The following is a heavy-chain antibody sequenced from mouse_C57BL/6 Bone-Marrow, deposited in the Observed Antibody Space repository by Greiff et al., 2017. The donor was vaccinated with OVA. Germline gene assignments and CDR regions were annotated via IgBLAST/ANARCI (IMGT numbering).Heavy chain of an antibody. Sequence: EAGGGLVQPKGSLKLSCAASGFSLNTYALNWVCQAPGKGLEWVARIRSKSNNYATYYADSVKDRFIITRDDSEPMLYLQMNNWNTEDTAIYYCVRRVNATVVAQMEWEYWGQATSVTVAS. D-gene: IGHD1-1*01. J-gene: IGHJ4*01. CDR2: IRSKSNNYAT. V-gene: IGHV10-1*01. CDR3: VRRVNATVVAQMEWEY. CDR1: GFSLNTYA.